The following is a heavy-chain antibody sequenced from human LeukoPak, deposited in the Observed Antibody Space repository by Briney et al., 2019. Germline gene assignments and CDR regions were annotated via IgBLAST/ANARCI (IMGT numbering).Heavy chain of an antibody. D-gene: IGHD3-3*01. CDR3: ARLWRDFWSGYFDY. V-gene: IGHV4-39*01. J-gene: IGHJ4*02. CDR2: IYYSGST. Sequence: SETLSLTCTVSGGSIDNYYWTWIRQPPGKGLEWIGSIYYSGSTYYNPSLKSRVTISVDTSKNQFSLKLSSVTAADTAVYYCARLWRDFWSGYFDYWGQGTLVTVSS. CDR1: GGSIDNYY.